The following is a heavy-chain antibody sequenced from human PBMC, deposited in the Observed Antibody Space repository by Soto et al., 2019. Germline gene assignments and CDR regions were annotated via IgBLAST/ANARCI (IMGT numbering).Heavy chain of an antibody. V-gene: IGHV3-23*01. J-gene: IGHJ4*02. Sequence: GESLKISCVASGFSFSDYAMSWVRQAPGKGLEWVSVISESGGSTHYADSVGGRFTVSRDNSKNSLSLRMNSLRDEDTAVYFCAKRSPYSSGWYSPIFDYWGQGALVTV. CDR2: ISESGGST. CDR3: AKRSPYSSGWYSPIFDY. D-gene: IGHD6-13*01. CDR1: GFSFSDYA.